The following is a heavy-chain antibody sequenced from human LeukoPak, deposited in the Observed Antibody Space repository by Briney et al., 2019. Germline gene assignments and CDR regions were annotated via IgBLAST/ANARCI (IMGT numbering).Heavy chain of an antibody. J-gene: IGHJ6*02. CDR1: GGSISSYY. CDR2: INHSGST. Sequence: ASETLSLTCTASGGSISSYYWSWIRQPPGKGLEWIGEINHSGSTNYNPSLKSRVTISVDTSKNQFSLKLSSVTAADTAVYYCARGDGRLLWFGELGHYYGMDVWGQGTTVTVSS. D-gene: IGHD3-10*01. CDR3: ARGDGRLLWFGELGHYYGMDV. V-gene: IGHV4-34*01.